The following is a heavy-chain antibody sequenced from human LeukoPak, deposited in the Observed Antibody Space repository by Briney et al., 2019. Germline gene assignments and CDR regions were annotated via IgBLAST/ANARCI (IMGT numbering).Heavy chain of an antibody. CDR3: ARDRGEIVVVIIPNFDY. CDR1: GFTFSSYA. J-gene: IGHJ4*02. D-gene: IGHD3-22*01. Sequence: PGGSLRLSCAASGFTFSSYAMHWVRQAPGKGLEWVAVISYDGSNKYYADSVKGRFTISRDNSKNTLCLQMNSLRAEDTAVYYCARDRGEIVVVIIPNFDYWGQGTLVTVSS. CDR2: ISYDGSNK. V-gene: IGHV3-30-3*01.